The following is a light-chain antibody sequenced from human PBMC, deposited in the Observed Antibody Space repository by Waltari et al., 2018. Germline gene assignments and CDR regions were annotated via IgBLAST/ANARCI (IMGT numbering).Light chain of an antibody. J-gene: IGKJ1*01. CDR2: RAS. Sequence: CRARQSIKRWLAWYQQKPGKAPNRLIERASTLESGGPSRFSGSESGAEFTLTISSLQPDDFATYYCQQYSDDWTFGQGTKVEIK. CDR1: QSIKRW. CDR3: QQYSDDWT. V-gene: IGKV1-5*03.